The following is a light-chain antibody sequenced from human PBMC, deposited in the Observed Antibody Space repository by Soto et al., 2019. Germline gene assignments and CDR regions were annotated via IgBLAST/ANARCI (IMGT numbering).Light chain of an antibody. Sequence: QSALTQPRSVSGSPGQSVTISCTGTSSDVGGYNYVSWYQQHLGKAPKLMIYDVSKRPSGVPDRFSGSKSGNTASLTISGLQAEDEADYYCCSYAGSYTPFYVFGTGTKVTVL. CDR3: CSYAGSYTPFYV. J-gene: IGLJ1*01. CDR2: DVS. CDR1: SSDVGGYNY. V-gene: IGLV2-11*01.